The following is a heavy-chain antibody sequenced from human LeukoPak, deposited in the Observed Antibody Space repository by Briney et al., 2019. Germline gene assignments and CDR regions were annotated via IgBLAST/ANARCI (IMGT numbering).Heavy chain of an antibody. D-gene: IGHD2-21*02. J-gene: IGHJ4*02. CDR1: GSTSSTNG. CDR2: IPYDGSDI. V-gene: IGHV3-30*02. Sequence: GGSKGSSCAASGSTSSTNGIYWVRQAPGKGLEWVAFIPYDGSDIYYVDSVKGRFTISRDNTKNTVYLQMVSVRGDDTAVYYCAKESTANYFFGYWGQPVPVTVSS. CDR3: AKESTANYFFGY.